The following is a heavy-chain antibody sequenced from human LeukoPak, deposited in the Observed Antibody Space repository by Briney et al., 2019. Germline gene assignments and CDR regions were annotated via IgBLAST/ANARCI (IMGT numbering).Heavy chain of an antibody. CDR2: ISWDGGST. J-gene: IGHJ4*02. Sequence: GGSLRLSCAASGFTFDDYAMHWVRQAPGKGLEWVSLISWDGGSTYYADSVKGRFTISRDNSKNSLYLQMNSLRAEDTALYYCAKDAYYYDSLPDYWGQGTLVTVSS. D-gene: IGHD3-22*01. CDR1: GFTFDDYA. CDR3: AKDAYYYDSLPDY. V-gene: IGHV3-43D*03.